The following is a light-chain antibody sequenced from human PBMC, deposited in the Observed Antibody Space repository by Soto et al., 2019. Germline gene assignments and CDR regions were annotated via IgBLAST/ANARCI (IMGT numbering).Light chain of an antibody. V-gene: IGKV1-39*01. Sequence: DIKLTKSASSLSAYVGDRVIITCRASQSITNFLSWYQQKPGKAPNLLIYAASSLQSGVPSRFSGSASGTDFTLTISSLQPADFATYYCPQSYSTPWTFGQGTKVDIK. CDR3: PQSYSTPWT. J-gene: IGKJ1*01. CDR2: AAS. CDR1: QSITNF.